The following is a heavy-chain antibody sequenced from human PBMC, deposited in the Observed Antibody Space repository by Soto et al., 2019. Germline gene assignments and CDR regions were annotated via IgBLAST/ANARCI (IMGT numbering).Heavy chain of an antibody. CDR2: MNPNSGNT. CDR3: ASMEMTASLDV. D-gene: IGHD2-21*02. J-gene: IGHJ6*02. CDR1: GGTFSSYA. Sequence: QVQLVQSGAEVKKPGSSVKVSCKASGGTFSSYAISWVRQATGQGLEWMGWMNPNSGNTGYAQKFQGRVTMTRNTSISTAYMELSSLRSEDTAVYYCASMEMTASLDVWGQGTTVTVSS. V-gene: IGHV1-8*02.